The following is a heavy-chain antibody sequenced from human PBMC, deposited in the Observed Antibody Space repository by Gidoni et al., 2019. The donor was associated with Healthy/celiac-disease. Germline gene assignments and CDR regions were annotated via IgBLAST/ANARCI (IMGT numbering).Heavy chain of an antibody. Sequence: EVQLLESGGGLVQPGGSLSLSCAASGFPFRCYAIRWVRQAPGKGLEWVSAIRGSGGSTYYADSVKGRFTISRDNSKNTLYLQMNSLRAEDTAVYYCAKGTSIAVAGIYYYYGMDVWGQGTTVTVSS. CDR1: GFPFRCYA. V-gene: IGHV3-23*01. CDR2: IRGSGGST. D-gene: IGHD6-19*01. CDR3: AKGTSIAVAGIYYYYGMDV. J-gene: IGHJ6*02.